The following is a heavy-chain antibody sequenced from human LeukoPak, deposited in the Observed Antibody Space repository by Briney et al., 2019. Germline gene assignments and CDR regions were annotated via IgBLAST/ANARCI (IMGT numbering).Heavy chain of an antibody. CDR3: ARGGNYYDSSGPRCDY. CDR1: GFTFSSYG. Sequence: PGGSLRLSCAASGFTFSSYGMHWVRQAPGKGLEWVAVIWYDGSNKYYADSVKGRFTISRDNSKNTLYLQMNSLRAEDTAVYYCARGGNYYDSSGPRCDYWGQGTLVTVSS. D-gene: IGHD3-22*01. J-gene: IGHJ4*02. CDR2: IWYDGSNK. V-gene: IGHV3-33*01.